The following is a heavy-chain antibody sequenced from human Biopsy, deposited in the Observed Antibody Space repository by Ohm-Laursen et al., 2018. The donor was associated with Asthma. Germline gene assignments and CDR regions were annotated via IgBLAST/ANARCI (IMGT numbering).Heavy chain of an antibody. Sequence: ASVKVSCKISGYSLTDLSMHWVRQAPGQGLEWMGGHDHEEGGTVNARRFQGRVTMTEDTSTDTAYMELSSLSSDDTAVYYCESDFPKYYVRYNFQFWGQGTLVTVSS. CDR3: ESDFPKYYVRYNFQF. CDR1: GYSLTDLS. V-gene: IGHV1-24*01. D-gene: IGHD2/OR15-2a*01. J-gene: IGHJ4*02. CDR2: HDHEEGGT.